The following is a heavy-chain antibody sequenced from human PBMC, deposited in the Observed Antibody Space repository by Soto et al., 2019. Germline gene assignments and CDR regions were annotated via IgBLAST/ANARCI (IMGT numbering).Heavy chain of an antibody. Sequence: PGGSLRLSCAASGFAFSTYSMNWVRQAPGKGLEWVSYISSSGSTIYYADSVKGRFTISRDNAKNSLYLQMNSLRVEDTAVYYCARGYSGYQDWGQGTLVTVSS. CDR2: ISSSGSTI. D-gene: IGHD5-12*01. CDR1: GFAFSTYS. CDR3: ARGYSGYQD. J-gene: IGHJ4*02. V-gene: IGHV3-48*01.